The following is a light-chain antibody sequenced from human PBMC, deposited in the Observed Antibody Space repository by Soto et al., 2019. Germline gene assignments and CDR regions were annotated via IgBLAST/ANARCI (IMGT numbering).Light chain of an antibody. J-gene: IGLJ1*01. CDR2: DVN. CDR3: SSYTTSSTLGV. Sequence: QSALTQPASVSGSPGQSITISCTGTSSDVGGYNYVSWYQQHPGKAPKLMIYDVNNRPSGVSNRFSGSKSGNTASLTISGLQAEYEDDYYCSSYTTSSTLGVCGTVPKLTVL. CDR1: SSDVGGYNY. V-gene: IGLV2-14*03.